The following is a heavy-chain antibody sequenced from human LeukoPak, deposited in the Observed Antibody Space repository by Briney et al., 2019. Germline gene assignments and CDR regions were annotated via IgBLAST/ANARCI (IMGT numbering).Heavy chain of an antibody. CDR1: GFTFSSYW. Sequence: GGSLRLSCAASGFTFSSYWMSWVRQAPGKGLEWVANIKQDGSEKYYVDSVKGRFTISRDNAKNSLYLQMNSLRAEDTAVYYCARDVTLYCSSTSCYLSYYYYYMDVWGKGTTVTVSS. D-gene: IGHD2-2*01. J-gene: IGHJ6*03. V-gene: IGHV3-7*01. CDR2: IKQDGSEK. CDR3: ARDVTLYCSSTSCYLSYYYYYMDV.